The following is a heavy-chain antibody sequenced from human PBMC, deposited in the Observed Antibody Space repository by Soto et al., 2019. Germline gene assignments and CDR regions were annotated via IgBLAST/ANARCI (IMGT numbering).Heavy chain of an antibody. Sequence: ASAKVSCKASGYTLTSYDINWVRQATGQGLEWMGWMNPNSGNTGYAQKFQGRVTMTRNTSISTANMELSSLRSEDTAVYYCARGDGLVPAARGYYYYYMDVWGKGTTVTVSS. CDR2: MNPNSGNT. J-gene: IGHJ6*03. CDR3: ARGDGLVPAARGYYYYYMDV. D-gene: IGHD2-2*01. V-gene: IGHV1-8*01. CDR1: GYTLTSYD.